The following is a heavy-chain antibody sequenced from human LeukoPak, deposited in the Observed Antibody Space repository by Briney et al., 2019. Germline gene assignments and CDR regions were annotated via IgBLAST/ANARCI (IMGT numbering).Heavy chain of an antibody. CDR2: LYSGGIT. Sequence: GGSLRHSCAASGFNVSTKYMSWVRQAPGKGLEWVSLLYSGGITYYADSVKGRFTTSRDNSKNTLYLQMNSLRAEDTAVYYCARDRDGMDVWGQGTTVTVSS. V-gene: IGHV3-66*01. CDR3: ARDRDGMDV. CDR1: GFNVSTKY. J-gene: IGHJ6*02.